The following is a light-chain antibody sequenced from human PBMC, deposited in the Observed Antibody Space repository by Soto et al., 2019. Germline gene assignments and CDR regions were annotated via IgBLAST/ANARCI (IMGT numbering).Light chain of an antibody. J-gene: IGLJ1*01. CDR1: NSNIGAGYD. Sequence: QSVLTRPPSVSGAPGQRVTISCTGSNSNIGAGYDVHWYQQLPGTAPKLLIYGNSNRPSGVPDRFSGSKSGTSASLTITGLQAEDEADYYCQSYGDSLSGYVFGTGTKVT. V-gene: IGLV1-40*01. CDR3: QSYGDSLSGYV. CDR2: GNS.